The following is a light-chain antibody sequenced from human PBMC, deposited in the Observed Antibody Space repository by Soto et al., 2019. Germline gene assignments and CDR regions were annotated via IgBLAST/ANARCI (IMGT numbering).Light chain of an antibody. V-gene: IGLV2-8*01. J-gene: IGLJ1*01. CDR2: EVS. CDR1: SSDVGGYNY. CDR3: SSYAGSNNLGV. Sequence: QSVLTQPPSASGSPGQSVTISCTGTSSDVGGYNYVSWYQQHPGKAPKLMIYEVSKRPSGVPDRCSGSKSGNTASLTVSGLQAEDEADYYCSSYAGSNNLGVFGTGTKLTVL.